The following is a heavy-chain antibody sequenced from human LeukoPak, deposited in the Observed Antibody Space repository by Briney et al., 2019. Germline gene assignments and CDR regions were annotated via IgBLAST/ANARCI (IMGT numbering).Heavy chain of an antibody. CDR3: ARFPPSFPRGYYFDY. D-gene: IGHD1-26*01. J-gene: IGHJ4*02. V-gene: IGHV4-61*02. Sequence: SQTLSLTCTVSGVSISSGSYYWSWIRQPAGKGLKWIGRFYASGTTSYNPSLKSRVTISVDTSKNQFSLKLSSVTAADTAVYYCARFPPSFPRGYYFDYWGQGTLVTVSS. CDR1: GVSISSGSYY. CDR2: FYASGTT.